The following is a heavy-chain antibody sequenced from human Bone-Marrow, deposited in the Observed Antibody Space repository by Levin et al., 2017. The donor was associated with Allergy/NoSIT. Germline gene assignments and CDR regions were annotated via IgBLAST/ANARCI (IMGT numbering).Heavy chain of an antibody. V-gene: IGHV3-33*01. CDR2: IWFDGSNE. CDR3: ARDEDYGVTGYFDT. D-gene: IGHD4-17*01. Sequence: GESLKISCATSGFTFTNYGMHWVRQAPGKGLEWVALIWFDGSNENYADSVKGRFTISRDNSKNTLSLQMNSLRAEDTAVYYCARDEDYGVTGYFDTWGQGTLVTVSS. CDR1: GFTFTNYG. J-gene: IGHJ5*02.